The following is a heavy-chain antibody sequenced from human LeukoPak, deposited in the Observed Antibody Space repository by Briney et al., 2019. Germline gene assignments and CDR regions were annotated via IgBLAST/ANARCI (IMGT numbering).Heavy chain of an antibody. Sequence: SVKVSCKASGGTFSSYAINWVRQAPGQGLEWMGGIIPVFGTANYAQKFQGRVTITADDSTSTAYMELSSLRFEDTAVYYCARDESIAALEYWGQGTLVTVSS. V-gene: IGHV1-69*13. J-gene: IGHJ4*02. CDR1: GGTFSSYA. CDR2: IIPVFGTA. CDR3: ARDESIAALEY. D-gene: IGHD6-6*01.